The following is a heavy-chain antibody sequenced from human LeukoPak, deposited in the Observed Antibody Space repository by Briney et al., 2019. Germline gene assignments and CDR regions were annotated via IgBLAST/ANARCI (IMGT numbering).Heavy chain of an antibody. D-gene: IGHD3-22*01. CDR3: TRRVGTNPYYYDSSGYFDY. CDR1: GGSFSGYY. CDR2: ISHSGSA. V-gene: IGHV4-34*01. Sequence: SETLSLTCAVYGGSFSGYYWSWIRQPPGKGLEWIGEISHSGSANHNPSLKSRVTISVDTSKSQFSLKLNSVTAADTALYYCTRRVGTNPYYYDSSGYFDYRGQGTLVIVSS. J-gene: IGHJ4*02.